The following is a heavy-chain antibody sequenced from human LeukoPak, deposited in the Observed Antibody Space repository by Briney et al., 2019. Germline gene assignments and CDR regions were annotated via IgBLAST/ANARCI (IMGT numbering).Heavy chain of an antibody. Sequence: SETLSLTCAVSDDSFSSHYWTWIRQPPGKGLEWIGYISYIGSTDYNPSLKSRVTISIDTSKNQFSLKLTSVTAADTAVYYCARDLVTVTKGFDIWGQGTMVSVSS. J-gene: IGHJ3*02. CDR2: ISYIGST. CDR1: DDSFSSHY. D-gene: IGHD4-17*01. CDR3: ARDLVTVTKGFDI. V-gene: IGHV4-59*11.